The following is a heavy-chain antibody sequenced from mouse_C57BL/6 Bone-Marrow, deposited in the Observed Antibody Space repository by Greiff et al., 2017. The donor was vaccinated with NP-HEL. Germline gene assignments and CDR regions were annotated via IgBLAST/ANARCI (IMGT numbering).Heavy chain of an antibody. CDR2: INPNNGGT. D-gene: IGHD3-2*02. Sequence: VQLKESGPELVKPGASVKIPCKASGYTFTDYNMDWVKQSHGKSLEWIGDINPNNGGTIYNQKFKGKATLTVDKSSSTAYMELRSLTSEDTAVYYCARLDSSGYQFAYWGQGTLVTVSA. V-gene: IGHV1-18*01. J-gene: IGHJ3*01. CDR3: ARLDSSGYQFAY. CDR1: GYTFTDYN.